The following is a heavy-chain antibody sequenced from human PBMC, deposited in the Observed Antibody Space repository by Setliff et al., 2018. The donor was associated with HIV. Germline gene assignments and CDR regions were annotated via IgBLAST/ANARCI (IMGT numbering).Heavy chain of an antibody. CDR3: AKGAGFYGDYTFDY. Sequence: SETLSLTCAASGYSINSGFSRAWIRQPPGQGPQWIGSIYQSGSIYYNPSLQSRVTISVDSSKNQFSLNLFSVTAADTAVYYCAKGAGFYGDYTFDYWGQGNLVTVSS. V-gene: IGHV4-38-2*01. CDR1: GYSINSGFS. D-gene: IGHD4-17*01. J-gene: IGHJ4*02. CDR2: IYQSGSI.